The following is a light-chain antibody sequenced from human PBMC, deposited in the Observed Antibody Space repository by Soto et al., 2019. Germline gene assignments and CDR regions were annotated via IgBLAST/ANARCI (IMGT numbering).Light chain of an antibody. J-gene: IGLJ2*01. CDR2: VNSDGSH. Sequence: QLVLTQSPSASASLGASVKVTCTLSSGHINYAIAWHQQQPEKGLRYLMTVNSDGSHNKGAGIPDRFSGSSSGAERYLIIYSLQFEDEADYYCQTWDTGIGVFGGGTKLTVL. CDR3: QTWDTGIGV. CDR1: SGHINYA. V-gene: IGLV4-69*02.